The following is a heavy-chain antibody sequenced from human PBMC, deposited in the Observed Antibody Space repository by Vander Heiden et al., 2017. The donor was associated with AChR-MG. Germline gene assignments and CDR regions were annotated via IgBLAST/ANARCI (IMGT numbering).Heavy chain of an antibody. CDR1: GYTLTGYA. V-gene: IGHV1-3*01. J-gene: IGHJ5*02. CDR3: ARSVRGVMVHNWFDP. CDR2: INAGNGST. D-gene: IGHD3-10*01. Sequence: QVPLVQSGAEVKKPGASVKVSCKASGYTLTGYAMHWVRQATGQRLEWMGWINAGNGSTKYSQKFQGRVTITRDTSASTAYMELSRLRSEDTGVCYCARSVRGVMVHNWFDPWGHGTLVTLSS.